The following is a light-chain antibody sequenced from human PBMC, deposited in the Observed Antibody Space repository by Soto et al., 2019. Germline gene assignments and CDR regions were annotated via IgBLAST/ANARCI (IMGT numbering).Light chain of an antibody. Sequence: QSALTQPASVSGSPGQSITISCTGTSSDVGDYKYVSWYQQHPGKAPKLMIYEVSYRPSGVSNRFSGSKSGNTASLTISGLQAEDEADYYCTSYTSSSTYVFGNGTKVTVL. CDR1: SSDVGDYKY. J-gene: IGLJ1*01. V-gene: IGLV2-14*01. CDR3: TSYTSSSTYV. CDR2: EVS.